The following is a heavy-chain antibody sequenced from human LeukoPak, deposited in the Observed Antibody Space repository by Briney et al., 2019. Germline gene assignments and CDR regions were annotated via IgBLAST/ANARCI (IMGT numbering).Heavy chain of an antibody. CDR3: ARERYGNYN. CDR1: GFTFSSFW. D-gene: IGHD4-11*01. Sequence: GGSLRLSCAASGFTFSSFWMIWVRQAPGKGLEWVANIKEDGSVKNYADSVKGRFTISRDNAKNSLFLQMNSLRAEDTAVYYCARERYGNYNWGQGTLVTVSS. V-gene: IGHV3-7*03. J-gene: IGHJ4*02. CDR2: IKEDGSVK.